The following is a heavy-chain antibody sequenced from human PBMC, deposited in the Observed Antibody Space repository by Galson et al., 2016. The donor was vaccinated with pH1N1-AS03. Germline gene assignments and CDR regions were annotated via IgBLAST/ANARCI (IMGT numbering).Heavy chain of an antibody. CDR3: ARDPPLEIGWYFDL. V-gene: IGHV4-38-2*02. Sequence: KGLEWIGSSYHTGSTYYNPSLKSRVTMSIDTSKNQFSLHLMSVTAADTALYYCARDPPLEIGWYFDLWGRGTLVTVSS. D-gene: IGHD3-3*01. CDR2: SYHTGST. J-gene: IGHJ2*01.